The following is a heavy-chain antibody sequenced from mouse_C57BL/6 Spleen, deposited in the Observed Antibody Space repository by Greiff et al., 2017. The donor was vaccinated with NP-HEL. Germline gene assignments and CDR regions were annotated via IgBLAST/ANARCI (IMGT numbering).Heavy chain of an antibody. Sequence: EVQLQQSGPELVKPGASVKISCKASGYTFTDYYMNWVKQSHGKSLEWIGDINPNNGGTSYNQKFKGKATLTVDKSSSTAYMELRSLTSEDSAVYYCARSDPLPFDYWGQGTTLTVSS. CDR1: GYTFTDYY. V-gene: IGHV1-26*01. J-gene: IGHJ2*01. CDR3: ARSDPLPFDY. CDR2: INPNNGGT.